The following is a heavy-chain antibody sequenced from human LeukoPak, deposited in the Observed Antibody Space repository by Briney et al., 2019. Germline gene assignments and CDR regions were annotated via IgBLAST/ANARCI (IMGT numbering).Heavy chain of an antibody. CDR1: GGSFSGYC. V-gene: IGHV4-34*01. CDR3: ARGGEIAVAGRGSDY. CDR2: INHSGST. Sequence: SETLSLTCAVYGGSFSGYCWSWIRQPPGKGLEWIGEINHSGSTNYNPSLKSRVTISVDTSKNQFSLKLSSVTAADTAVYYCARGGEIAVAGRGSDYWGQGTLVTVSS. D-gene: IGHD6-19*01. J-gene: IGHJ4*02.